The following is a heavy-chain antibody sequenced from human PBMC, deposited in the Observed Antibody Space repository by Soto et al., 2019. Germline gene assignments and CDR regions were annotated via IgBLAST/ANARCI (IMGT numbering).Heavy chain of an antibody. V-gene: IGHV1-3*01. J-gene: IGHJ4*02. Sequence: ASVKVSCKASGYTFTSYAMHWVRQAPGQRLEWMAWINAGNGNPGYAEKFQGRVTMTRDTSTSTAYMELSSLTSEDTAVYYSAGGEHTNGWGGGAYWGQGTLVTVSS. CDR3: AGGEHTNGWGGGAY. CDR1: GYTFTSYA. D-gene: IGHD2-8*01. CDR2: INAGNGNP.